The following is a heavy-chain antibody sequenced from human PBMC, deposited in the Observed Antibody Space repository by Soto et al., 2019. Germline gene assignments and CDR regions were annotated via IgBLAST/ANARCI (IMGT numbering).Heavy chain of an antibody. CDR2: ISYDGSNK. CDR1: GFTFSSYA. D-gene: IGHD6-13*01. V-gene: IGHV3-30-3*01. J-gene: IGHJ3*02. Sequence: QVQLVESGGGVVQTGRSLRLSCAASGFTFSSYAMHWVRQAPGKGLEWVAVISYDGSNKYYADSVKGRFTISRDNSKNTLYLQMNSLRAEDTAVYYCARDVGIAAAGTGDAFDIWGQGTMVTVSS. CDR3: ARDVGIAAAGTGDAFDI.